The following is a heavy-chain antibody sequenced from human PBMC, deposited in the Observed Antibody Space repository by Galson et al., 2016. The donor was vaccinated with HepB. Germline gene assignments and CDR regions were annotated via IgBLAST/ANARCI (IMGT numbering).Heavy chain of an antibody. CDR1: GFAFSSYA. D-gene: IGHD3-22*01. J-gene: IGHJ4*02. CDR2: MSGSDAST. CDR3: AKDRGKYVGYYPFDH. V-gene: IGHV3-23*01. Sequence: SLRLSCAASGFAFSSYAMSWVRQAPGKGLEWVSGMSGSDASTYYADSVKGRFTISRDTSKNTLYLQMNSLRAEDTAVYYCAKDRGKYVGYYPFDHWGQGILATVSS.